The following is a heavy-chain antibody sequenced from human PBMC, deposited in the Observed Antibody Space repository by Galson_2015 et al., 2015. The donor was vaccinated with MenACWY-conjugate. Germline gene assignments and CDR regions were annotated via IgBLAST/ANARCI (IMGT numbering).Heavy chain of an antibody. D-gene: IGHD2-21*01. Sequence: CAISGDSVSSNNVAWTWIRQSPSRGLEWLGRIYYSSKWYNDYAFSLKSRITVNPDTSKNQFSLQLNSVTPEDTADYYCARWGPSHTAYRPSTDQINDAFDVWGQGTMVTVSS. J-gene: IGHJ3*01. V-gene: IGHV6-1*01. CDR3: ARWGPSHTAYRPSTDQINDAFDV. CDR1: GDSVSSNNVA. CDR2: IYYSSKWYN.